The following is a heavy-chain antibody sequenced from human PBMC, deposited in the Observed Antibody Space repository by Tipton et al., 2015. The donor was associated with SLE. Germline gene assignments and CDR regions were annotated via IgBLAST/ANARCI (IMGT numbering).Heavy chain of an antibody. J-gene: IGHJ3*02. Sequence: TLSLTCTVSGGSIASGSYYWSWIRQPAGRALEWIGRINTSGSTTYNPSLKSRVTISVDTSKNQFSLKLTSVTAADTAVYYCARRMVQGGDALDIWGLGTLVTVSS. D-gene: IGHD3-10*01. CDR1: GGSIASGSYY. CDR3: ARRMVQGGDALDI. CDR2: INTSGST. V-gene: IGHV4-61*02.